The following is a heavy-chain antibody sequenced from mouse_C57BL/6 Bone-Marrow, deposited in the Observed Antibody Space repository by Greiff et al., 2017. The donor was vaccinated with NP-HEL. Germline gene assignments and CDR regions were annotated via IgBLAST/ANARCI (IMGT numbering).Heavy chain of an antibody. CDR2: IHPNSGST. V-gene: IGHV1-64*01. D-gene: IGHD1-1*01. CDR1: GYTFTSYW. Sequence: QVQLQQPGAELVKPGASVKLSCKASGYTFTSYWMHRVKQRPGQGLEWIGMIHPNSGSTNYNEKFKSKATLTVDKSSSTAYMQLSSLTSEDSAVYYCATPIYYYGSSYGDYYAMDYWGQGTSVTVSS. J-gene: IGHJ4*01. CDR3: ATPIYYYGSSYGDYYAMDY.